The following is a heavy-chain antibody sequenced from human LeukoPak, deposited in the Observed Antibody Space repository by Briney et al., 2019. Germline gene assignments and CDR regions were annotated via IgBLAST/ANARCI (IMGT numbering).Heavy chain of an antibody. Sequence: GGSLRLSCAASGFTVSSNYMSWVRQAPGKGLEWVSVIYSGGSTYYADSVKGRFTISRDNSKNTLYLQMNSLRAEDTAVYYCAISTGSSDFVYWGQGTLVTVSS. V-gene: IGHV3-53*01. CDR1: GFTVSSNY. CDR2: IYSGGST. J-gene: IGHJ4*02. D-gene: IGHD1-26*01. CDR3: AISTGSSDFVY.